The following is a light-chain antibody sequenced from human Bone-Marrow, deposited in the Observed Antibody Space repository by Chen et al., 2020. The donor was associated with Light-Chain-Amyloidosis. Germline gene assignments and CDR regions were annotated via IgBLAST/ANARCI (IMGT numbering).Light chain of an antibody. Sequence: QSALTTPASVSGSPGQSIPISCPGTSSDVGGDNHVSWYQQHPDKAPKLMIYEVTNRPSWVPDRFSGSKSDNTASLTISGLQTEDEADYFCSSYTITNTLVFGSGTRVTVL. CDR1: SSDVGGDNH. V-gene: IGLV2-14*01. J-gene: IGLJ1*01. CDR2: EVT. CDR3: SSYTITNTLV.